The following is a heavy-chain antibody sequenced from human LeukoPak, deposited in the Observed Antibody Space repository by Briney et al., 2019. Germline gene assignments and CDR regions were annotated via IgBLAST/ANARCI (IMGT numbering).Heavy chain of an antibody. D-gene: IGHD2-15*01. V-gene: IGHV4-59*01. Sequence: SETLSLTCTVAGGSISSYYWSWIRQPPGKGLEWIGYIYYSGSTNYNPSLKSRVTISVDTSKNQFSLKLSSVTAADTAVYYCARTIVVVVAATHFWFDPWGQGTLVTVSS. J-gene: IGHJ5*02. CDR2: IYYSGST. CDR3: ARTIVVVVAATHFWFDP. CDR1: GGSISSYY.